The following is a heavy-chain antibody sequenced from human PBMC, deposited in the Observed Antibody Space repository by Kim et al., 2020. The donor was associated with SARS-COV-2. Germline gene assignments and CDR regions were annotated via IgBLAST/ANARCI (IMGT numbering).Heavy chain of an antibody. CDR2: IQYSGRA. CDR3: VRPVGRDAGFVGFDP. Sequence: SETLSLSCSVSGGSVTSDSNFWGWVRQSPGKGLEWIGNIQYSGRAFYNPSLKNRVTISVDRPKNQFSMRLIYVTAADPGTYYCVRPVGRDAGFVGFDP. CDR1: GGSVTSDSNF. V-gene: IGHV4-39*01. D-gene: IGHD1-26*01. J-gene: IGHJ5*02.